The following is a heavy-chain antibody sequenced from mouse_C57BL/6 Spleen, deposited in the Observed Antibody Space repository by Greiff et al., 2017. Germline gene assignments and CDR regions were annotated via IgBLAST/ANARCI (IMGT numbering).Heavy chain of an antibody. CDR1: GYAFSSYW. CDR3: ARRDYYGSSPYWYFDG. V-gene: IGHV1-80*01. CDR2: IYPGDGDT. D-gene: IGHD1-1*01. J-gene: IGHJ1*03. Sequence: VQLQQSGAELVKPGASVKISCKASGYAFSSYWMNWVKQRPGKGLEWIGQIYPGDGDTNYSGKFKGKATLTADKSSSTAYMQLSSLTSEDSAVYFCARRDYYGSSPYWYFDGWGTGTTVTVSS.